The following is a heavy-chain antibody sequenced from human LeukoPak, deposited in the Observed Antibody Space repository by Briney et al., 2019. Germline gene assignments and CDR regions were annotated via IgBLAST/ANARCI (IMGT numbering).Heavy chain of an antibody. CDR1: GGTFSSYA. CDR2: IIPIFGTA. D-gene: IGHD3-22*01. Sequence: SVKVSCKASGGTFSSYAISWVRQAPGQGLEWMGGIIPIFGTANYAQKFQGRVTITTDESTSKAYMELSSLRSEDTAVYYCARGYYYDSSGYFAYWGQGTLVTVSS. J-gene: IGHJ4*02. CDR3: ARGYYYDSSGYFAY. V-gene: IGHV1-69*05.